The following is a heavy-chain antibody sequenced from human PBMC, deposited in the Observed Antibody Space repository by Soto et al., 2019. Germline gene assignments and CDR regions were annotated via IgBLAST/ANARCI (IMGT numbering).Heavy chain of an antibody. CDR2: ISVYNGNT. V-gene: IGHV1-18*01. CDR1: GYTFTSYG. CDR3: ARTLLRYFDWLLSAFDI. Sequence: QVQLVQSGAEVKKPGASVKVSCKASGYTFTSYGISWVRQAPGQGLEWMGWISVYNGNTNYAQKLQGRVTMTTDTSTSTAYMELRSLRSDDTAVYYCARTLLRYFDWLLSAFDIWGQGTMVTVSS. D-gene: IGHD3-9*01. J-gene: IGHJ3*02.